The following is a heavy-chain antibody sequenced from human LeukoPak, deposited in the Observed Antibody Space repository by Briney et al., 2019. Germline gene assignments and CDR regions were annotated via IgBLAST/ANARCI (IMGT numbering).Heavy chain of an antibody. Sequence: PSETLSLTCTVSGGSISSGGYYWSWIRQPPGKGLEWIGEINHSGSTNYNPSLKSRVTISVDTSKNQFSLKLSSVTAADTAVYYCARGRITGTLRYWFDPWGQGTLVTVSS. J-gene: IGHJ5*02. CDR3: ARGRITGTLRYWFDP. CDR2: INHSGST. D-gene: IGHD1-20*01. CDR1: GGSISSGGYY. V-gene: IGHV4-39*07.